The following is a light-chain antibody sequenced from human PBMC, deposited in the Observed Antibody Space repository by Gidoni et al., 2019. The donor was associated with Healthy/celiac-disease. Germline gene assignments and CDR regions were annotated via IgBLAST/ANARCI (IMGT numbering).Light chain of an antibody. CDR2: DVS. J-gene: IGLJ1*01. V-gene: IGLV2-14*03. CDR1: SSYVGGYNY. Sequence: SALTQPASVSGSTGPAITISCTGTSSYVGGYNYVSWSQQHHGKAPKLMIYDVSNRPSGVSNRFSGSKSGNTASLTISGLQAEDEADYYCSSDTSSSTLYVFGTGTKVTV. CDR3: SSDTSSSTLYV.